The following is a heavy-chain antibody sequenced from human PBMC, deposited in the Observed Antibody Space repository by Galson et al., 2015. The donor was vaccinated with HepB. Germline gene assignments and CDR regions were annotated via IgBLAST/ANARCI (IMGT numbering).Heavy chain of an antibody. CDR3: ARVADVDYGDHSHFDF. CDR1: GFSFNTYG. J-gene: IGHJ4*02. Sequence: SLRLSCAVSGFSFNTYGMHWVRQAPGKGLEWVAAMSHDGRNKFYADSVKGRFQISRDNSMNTLYLQLNSLRAEDTAVYYCARVADVDYGDHSHFDFWGQGTLVTVSS. CDR2: MSHDGRNK. V-gene: IGHV3-30*03. D-gene: IGHD4-17*01.